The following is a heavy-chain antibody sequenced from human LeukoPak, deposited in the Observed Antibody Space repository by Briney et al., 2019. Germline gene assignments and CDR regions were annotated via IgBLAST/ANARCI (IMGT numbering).Heavy chain of an antibody. Sequence: SETLSLTCTVSGYSVSSDYYWGWIRQPPGRGLEWIGNIYRDGSTYYSPSLKSRVTISVDTSKNQFSLKLSSVTAADTAVYYCAREGVTTIVRGVNFGYWGQGTLVSVSS. CDR3: AREGVTTIVRGVNFGY. CDR2: IYRDGST. CDR1: GYSVSSDYY. J-gene: IGHJ4*02. V-gene: IGHV4-38-2*02. D-gene: IGHD3-10*01.